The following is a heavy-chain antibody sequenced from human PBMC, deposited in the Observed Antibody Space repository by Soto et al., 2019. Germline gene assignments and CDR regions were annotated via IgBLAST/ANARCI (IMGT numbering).Heavy chain of an antibody. V-gene: IGHV3-23*01. Sequence: GGSLRLSCAASGFTFSSYAMSWVRQAPGKGLEWVSAISGSGGSTYYADSVKGRFTISRDNSKNTLYLQMNSVRAEDTAVYYCAKGEGVYYYYGMDVWGQGTTVTVSS. CDR1: GFTFSSYA. J-gene: IGHJ6*02. CDR2: ISGSGGST. D-gene: IGHD1-26*01. CDR3: AKGEGVYYYYGMDV.